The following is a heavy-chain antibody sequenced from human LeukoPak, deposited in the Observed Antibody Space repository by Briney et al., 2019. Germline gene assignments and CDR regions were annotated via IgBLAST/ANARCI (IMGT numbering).Heavy chain of an antibody. CDR1: AASISALY. J-gene: IGHJ4*02. D-gene: IGHD3-10*01. CDR3: ARKVGDY. V-gene: IGHV4-4*07. CDR2: IYSSGSP. Sequence: SQTLSLTCTVSAASISALYWTWFRQPAGRGQEWLGIIYSSGSPLYNPHVKGRVAMSVDLPKIQLPLRLTPVTAADTAMYYCARKVGDYWGRGTLVTV.